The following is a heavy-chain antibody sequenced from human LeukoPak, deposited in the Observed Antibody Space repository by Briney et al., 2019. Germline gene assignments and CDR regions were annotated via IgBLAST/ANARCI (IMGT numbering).Heavy chain of an antibody. CDR2: INPNSGGT. V-gene: IGHV1-2*02. CDR1: GYTFTGYY. J-gene: IGHJ4*02. Sequence: ASVKVSCKASGYTFTGYYMHWVRQAPGQGLEWMGWINPNSGGTNYAQKFQGRVTMTRDTSISTAYMEPSRLRSDDTAVYYCARGLAYSSGWNLDYWGQGTLVTVSS. CDR3: ARGLAYSSGWNLDY. D-gene: IGHD6-19*01.